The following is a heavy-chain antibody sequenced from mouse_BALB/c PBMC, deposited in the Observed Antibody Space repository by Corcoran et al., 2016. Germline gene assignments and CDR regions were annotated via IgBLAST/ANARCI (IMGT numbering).Heavy chain of an antibody. CDR1: GYTFKNYG. Sequence: QIQLVQSGPELKKPGETVKISCKASGYTFKNYGMNWVKQAPGKSLKWMGWINTYTGEPTYVDDFKGRFAFSLETSASTAYLQINNLINEDMATYFCARGYRYDFDYWGQGTTLTVSS. J-gene: IGHJ2*01. CDR3: ARGYRYDFDY. D-gene: IGHD2-14*01. V-gene: IGHV9-1*02. CDR2: INTYTGEP.